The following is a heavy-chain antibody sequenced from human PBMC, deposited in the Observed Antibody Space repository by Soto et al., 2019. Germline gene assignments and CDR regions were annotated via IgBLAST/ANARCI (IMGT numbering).Heavy chain of an antibody. V-gene: IGHV1-24*01. CDR3: AADPGEDSSSYYYYGMDV. D-gene: IGHD6-6*01. CDR1: GYTLTELS. Sequence: GASVKVSCKVSGYTLTELSMHWVRQAPGKGLEWMGGFDPEDGETIYAQKFQGRVTMTGDTSTGTAYMELSSLRSEDTAVYYCAADPGEDSSSYYYYGMDVWGQGTTVTVSS. CDR2: FDPEDGET. J-gene: IGHJ6*02.